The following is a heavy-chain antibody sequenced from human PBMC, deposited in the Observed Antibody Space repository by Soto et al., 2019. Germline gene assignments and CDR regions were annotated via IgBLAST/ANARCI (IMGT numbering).Heavy chain of an antibody. CDR3: AREEVGACTPVDY. J-gene: IGHJ4*02. D-gene: IGHD1-26*01. Sequence: EVQLVESGGGVVQPGGSLRLSCAASGFSFSSYEINWVRQAPGKGLEWVSYISSTGNNIYYADFVKGRFTISTDSAKKLGQLQMKSLRVEDTAVYYCAREEVGACTPVDYWGQGTLVTVAS. CDR2: ISSTGNNI. CDR1: GFSFSSYE. V-gene: IGHV3-48*03.